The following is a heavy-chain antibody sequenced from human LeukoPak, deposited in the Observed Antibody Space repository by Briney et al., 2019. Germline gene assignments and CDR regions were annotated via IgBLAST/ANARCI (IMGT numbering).Heavy chain of an antibody. CDR3: VTQGPARSCGHDCYRASS. CDR2: ISFNSGNI. CDR1: GFTFDDYN. J-gene: IGHJ5*02. V-gene: IGHV3-9*01. D-gene: IGHD2-21*02. Sequence: GGSLRLSCAASGFTFDDYNMHWVRQAPGKGLDWVSGISFNSGNIGYADSVKGRFTISRDNAKNFLYLQRNSLRAEDTALYYCVTQGPARSCGHDCYRASSWGQGAMVTVAS.